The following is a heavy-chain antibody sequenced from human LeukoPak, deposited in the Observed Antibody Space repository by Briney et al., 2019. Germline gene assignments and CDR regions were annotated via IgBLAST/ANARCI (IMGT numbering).Heavy chain of an antibody. CDR1: GFTFSSYG. Sequence: PGGSLRLSCAASGFTFSSYGMHWVRQAPGKGLEWVAVIWCDGSNKYYADSVKGRFTISRDNSQNTLYLQMNSLRAEDTAIYYCAKGGRDPWALDYWGQGTLVTVSS. CDR2: IWCDGSNK. CDR3: AKGGRDPWALDY. V-gene: IGHV3-33*06. D-gene: IGHD1-26*01. J-gene: IGHJ4*02.